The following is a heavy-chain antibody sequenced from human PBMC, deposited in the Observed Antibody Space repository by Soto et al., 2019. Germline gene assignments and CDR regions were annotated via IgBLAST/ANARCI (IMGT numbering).Heavy chain of an antibody. Sequence: QVQLVQSGAEVKKPGSSVKVSCTASGGTFSSYAISWVRQAPGQGLEWMGGIIPIFGTANYAQKFQGRVTITADESTSTAYMELSSLRSEDTAVYYCARHPERYYYDSSGYNNWFDPWGQGTLVTVSS. D-gene: IGHD3-22*01. V-gene: IGHV1-69*01. CDR3: ARHPERYYYDSSGYNNWFDP. CDR1: GGTFSSYA. J-gene: IGHJ5*02. CDR2: IIPIFGTA.